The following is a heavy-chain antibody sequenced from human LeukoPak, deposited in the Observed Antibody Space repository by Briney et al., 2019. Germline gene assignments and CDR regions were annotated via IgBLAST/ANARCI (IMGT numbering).Heavy chain of an antibody. CDR1: GFTFSSYA. CDR3: AKKSLHVPATAYLDY. CDR2: ISGSSGST. Sequence: GGSLRLSCATSGFTFSSYAMSWVRQAPGKGLEWVSSISGSSGSTYHADSVKGRFTISRDNSKNTLYLQMNSLRDEDTAIYYTAKKSLHVPATAYLDYWGQGTLVTVSS. D-gene: IGHD2-21*02. V-gene: IGHV3-23*01. J-gene: IGHJ4*02.